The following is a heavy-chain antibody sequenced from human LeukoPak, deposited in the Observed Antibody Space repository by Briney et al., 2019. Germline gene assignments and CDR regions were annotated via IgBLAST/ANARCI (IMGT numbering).Heavy chain of an antibody. D-gene: IGHD3-10*01. CDR3: ASVRYGSGKQYYYYYGMDV. V-gene: IGHV1-69*01. Sequence: SVSVSCKASGGTFSSYAISWVRQAPGQGLEWMGGIIPIFGTANYAQKFQGRVTITADESTSTAYMELSSLRSEDTAVYYCASVRYGSGKQYYYYYGMDVWGQGTTVTVSS. CDR2: IIPIFGTA. J-gene: IGHJ6*02. CDR1: GGTFSSYA.